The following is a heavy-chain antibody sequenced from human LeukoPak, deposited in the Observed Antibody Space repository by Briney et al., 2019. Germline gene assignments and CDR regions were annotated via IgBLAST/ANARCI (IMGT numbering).Heavy chain of an antibody. D-gene: IGHD3-3*01. Sequence: ASVKVSCKASGYTFTSYGISWVRQAPGQGLEWMGWISAYNGNTNYAQKLQGRVTMTTDTSTSTAYMELRSLRSDDTAAYYCARVGITIFGVVHYYYYGMDVWGQGTTVTVSS. CDR2: ISAYNGNT. V-gene: IGHV1-18*01. CDR1: GYTFTSYG. J-gene: IGHJ6*02. CDR3: ARVGITIFGVVHYYYYGMDV.